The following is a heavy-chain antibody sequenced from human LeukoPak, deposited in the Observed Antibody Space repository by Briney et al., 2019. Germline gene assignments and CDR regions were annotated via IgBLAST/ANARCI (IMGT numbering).Heavy chain of an antibody. D-gene: IGHD3-3*01. CDR3: ARGIFGVVIVWSYYYGMDV. V-gene: IGHV1-2*02. CDR2: INPNSGGT. J-gene: IGHJ6*02. Sequence: GASVKVSCKASGYTFTGYYMHWVRQAPGQGLEWMGWINPNSGGTNYAQKFQGRVTMTRDTSISTAYVELSRLRSDDTAVYYCARGIFGVVIVWSYYYGMDVWGQGTTVTVSS. CDR1: GYTFTGYY.